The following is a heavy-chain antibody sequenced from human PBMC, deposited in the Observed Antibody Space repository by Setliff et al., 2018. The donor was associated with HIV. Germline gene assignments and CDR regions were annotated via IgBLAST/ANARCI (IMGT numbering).Heavy chain of an antibody. CDR2: ISYSGST. D-gene: IGHD3-10*01. CDR1: GGSISSSSYY. CDR3: ASGPGYGWGSYRLGY. J-gene: IGHJ4*02. V-gene: IGHV4-39*07. Sequence: LSLTCTVSGGSISSSSYYWGWIRQPPGKGLEWIGSISYSGSTYYNPSLKSRVTISLDTSKNHFSLNLSSVTAADTAVYYCASGPGYGWGSYRLGYWGQGTLVTVSS.